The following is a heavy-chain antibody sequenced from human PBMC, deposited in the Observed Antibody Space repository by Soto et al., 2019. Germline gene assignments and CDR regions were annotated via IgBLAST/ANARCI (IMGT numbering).Heavy chain of an antibody. CDR3: AAGGITGTTVVSYYYGMDV. Sequence: QMQLVQSGPEVKKPGTSVKVSCKASGFTFTSSAMQWVRQARGQRLEWIGWIVVGSGNTNYAQKFQERVTITRDMSTSTAYMELSSPRSEDTAGYYCAAGGITGTTVVSYYYGMDVWGQGTTVTVSS. J-gene: IGHJ6*02. V-gene: IGHV1-58*02. CDR1: GFTFTSSA. D-gene: IGHD1-20*01. CDR2: IVVGSGNT.